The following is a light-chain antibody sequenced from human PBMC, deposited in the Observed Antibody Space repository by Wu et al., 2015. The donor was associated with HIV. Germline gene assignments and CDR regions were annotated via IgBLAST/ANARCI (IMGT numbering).Light chain of an antibody. CDR1: QSISTW. V-gene: IGKV1-5*03. CDR3: QQYNGYPVT. Sequence: DIQMTQYPSTLSASVGDRVSITCRASQSISTWLAWYQQKAGKAPKLLIYKTSSLESGVPSRFSGSGSVTESTLTISSLQPDDFATYYCQQYNGYPVTFGQGTKVEMK. CDR2: KTS. J-gene: IGKJ1*01.